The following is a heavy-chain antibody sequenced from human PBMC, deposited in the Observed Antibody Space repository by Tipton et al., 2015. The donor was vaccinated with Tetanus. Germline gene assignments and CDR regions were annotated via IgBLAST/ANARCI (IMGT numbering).Heavy chain of an antibody. CDR1: GFVFTTYS. Sequence: SLRLSCEASGFVFTTYSMNWFRQAPGRRLEWVASVSSGSTYTKFPDSLRGRFTISRDDAKNPVYLQVNSLRAEDTAVYYCTRDRDWTLDVWGQGTTVTVSS. J-gene: IGHJ6*02. D-gene: IGHD1-1*01. V-gene: IGHV3-21*01. CDR2: VSSGSTYT. CDR3: TRDRDWTLDV.